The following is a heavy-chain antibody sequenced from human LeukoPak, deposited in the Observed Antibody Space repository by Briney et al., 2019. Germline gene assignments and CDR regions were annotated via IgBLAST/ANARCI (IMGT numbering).Heavy chain of an antibody. CDR3: ARGLGIDVAFDI. CDR2: INAGNGNT. J-gene: IGHJ3*02. D-gene: IGHD3-16*01. CDR1: GYTFTSYA. Sequence: ASVKVSCKASGYTFTSYAMHWVRQAPGQRLEWMGWINAGNGNTKYSQKFQGRVTITRDTSASTAYMELSSLRSEDTAVYYCARGLGIDVAFDIWGQGTMVTVSS. V-gene: IGHV1-3*01.